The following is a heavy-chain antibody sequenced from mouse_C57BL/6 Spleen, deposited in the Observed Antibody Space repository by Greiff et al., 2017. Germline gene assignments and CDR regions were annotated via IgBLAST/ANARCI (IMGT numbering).Heavy chain of an antibody. Sequence: DVMLVESGGGLVQPAGSMKLSCAASGFTFSDAWMDWVRQSPEKGLEWFAEIRHKTNNHATYYAVSVKGRFTISRDDSKSMVYLQMTSLRAEDTGMYDCTRRGARDYWGQGTTLTVSS. J-gene: IGHJ2*01. CDR1: GFTFSDAW. CDR2: IRHKTNNHAT. V-gene: IGHV6-6*01. CDR3: TRRGARDY.